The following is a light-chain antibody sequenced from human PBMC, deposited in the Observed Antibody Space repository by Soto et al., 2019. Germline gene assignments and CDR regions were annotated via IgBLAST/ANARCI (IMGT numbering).Light chain of an antibody. CDR1: LSISSR. Sequence: DIQMTQSPSTLSASVGDRVTITCRASLSISSRLAWYQQKPGKAPNLLLYDASCLQRRVPSPFSGSVSGTEFTLTIRSLQPDDLATYYCQRYNFYWAFRQGTK. CDR2: DAS. CDR3: QRYNFYWA. J-gene: IGKJ1*01. V-gene: IGKV1-5*01.